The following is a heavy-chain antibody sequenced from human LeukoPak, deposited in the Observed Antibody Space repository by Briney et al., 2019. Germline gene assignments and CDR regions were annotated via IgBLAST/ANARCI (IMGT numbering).Heavy chain of an antibody. J-gene: IGHJ4*02. CDR3: ARGIGDSSGYQHY. CDR2: INPNSGGT. D-gene: IGHD3-22*01. CDR1: GYTFTGYY. V-gene: IGHV1-2*02. Sequence: GASVKVSCKASGYTFTGYYMHWVRQAPGQGLEWMGWINPNSGGTNYAQKFQGRVTMTRDTSISTAYMELSRLRSDDTAVYYCARGIGDSSGYQHYWGQGTLVTVSS.